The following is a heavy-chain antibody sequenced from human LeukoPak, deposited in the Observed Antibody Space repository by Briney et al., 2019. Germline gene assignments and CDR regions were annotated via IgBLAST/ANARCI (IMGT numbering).Heavy chain of an antibody. J-gene: IGHJ4*02. V-gene: IGHV3-66*01. D-gene: IGHD3-10*01. CDR1: GFSVLDHF. CDR3: ASPSYFGDY. Sequence: GGSLRLSCVASGFSVLDHFLTWVRHTPGKGLEWVSVIYNDGRTNYAESVKGRFTMSRDSSKNMVSLQMNSLRAEDSAVYYCASPSYFGDYWGQGTLVTVSS. CDR2: IYNDGRT.